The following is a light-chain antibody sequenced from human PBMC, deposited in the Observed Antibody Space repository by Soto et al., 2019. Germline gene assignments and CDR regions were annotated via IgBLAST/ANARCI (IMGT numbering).Light chain of an antibody. J-gene: IGKJ2*01. CDR2: GAS. Sequence: EIVMTQSPATLSVSPGERATLSCRASQSVSSNLAWYQQKPGQAPRLLIYGASTRAAGIPARLSDSRSGTELTLNISSLESEDFAVYYCQQYNNWPYTFGQGTKLEIK. CDR1: QSVSSN. V-gene: IGKV3-15*01. CDR3: QQYNNWPYT.